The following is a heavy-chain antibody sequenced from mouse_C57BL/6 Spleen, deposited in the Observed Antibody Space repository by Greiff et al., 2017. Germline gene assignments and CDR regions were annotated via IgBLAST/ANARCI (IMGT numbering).Heavy chain of an antibody. V-gene: IGHV1-80*01. D-gene: IGHD4-1*01. CDR1: GYAFSGYW. CDR3: ARDWDHYYYALDY. Sequence: QVQLQQSGAELVKPGASVKISCKASGYAFSGYWMNWVKQRPGKGLEWIGQIYPGDGDTNYNGKFKGKARLTVDKSSSTAYLQLSSLTPEDSAVYFCARDWDHYYYALDYWGQGTTLTVSS. J-gene: IGHJ4*01. CDR2: IYPGDGDT.